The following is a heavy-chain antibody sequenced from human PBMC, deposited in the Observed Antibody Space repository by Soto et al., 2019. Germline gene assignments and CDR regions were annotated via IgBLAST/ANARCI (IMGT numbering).Heavy chain of an antibody. V-gene: IGHV3-33*01. CDR2: IRYDRSNK. Sequence: RXSRRLSYAAPTLTFLSYDMHWVRQAPGKGLEWVAVIRYDRSNKYYADSVKGRFTITRDNSKNALYLQMNSLRAEDTAVYYWARGNQLCYYYYGREVWGQGTTVTVSS. D-gene: IGHD2-2*01. CDR1: TLTFLSYD. J-gene: IGHJ6*02. CDR3: ARGNQLCYYYYGREV.